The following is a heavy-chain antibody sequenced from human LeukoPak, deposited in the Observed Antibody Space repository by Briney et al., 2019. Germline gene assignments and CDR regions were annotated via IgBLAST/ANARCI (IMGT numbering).Heavy chain of an antibody. Sequence: ASVKVSCRASGYTFTGYYMHWVRQAPGQGLEWMGWINPNSGGTNYAQKFQGRVTMTRDTSISTAYMELGRLRSDDTAVYYCARDMISSGSGFDYWGQGTLVTVSS. D-gene: IGHD6-19*01. CDR2: INPNSGGT. J-gene: IGHJ4*02. CDR1: GYTFTGYY. V-gene: IGHV1-2*02. CDR3: ARDMISSGSGFDY.